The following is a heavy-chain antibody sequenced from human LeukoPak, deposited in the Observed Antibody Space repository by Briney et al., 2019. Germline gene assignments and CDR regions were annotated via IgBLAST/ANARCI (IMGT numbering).Heavy chain of an antibody. CDR1: GFTFSSYS. D-gene: IGHD2-2*01. CDR3: ARDPARRFDY. V-gene: IGHV3-30*03. CDR2: ISYDGSNK. J-gene: IGHJ4*02. Sequence: SGGSLRLSCAASGFTFSSYSMNWVRQAPGKGLEWVAVISYDGSNKYYADSVKGRFTISRDNSKNTLYLQMNSLRAEDTAVYYCARDPARRFDYWGQGTLVTVSS.